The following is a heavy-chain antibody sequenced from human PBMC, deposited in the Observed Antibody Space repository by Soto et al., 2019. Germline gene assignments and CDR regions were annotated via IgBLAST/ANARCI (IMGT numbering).Heavy chain of an antibody. J-gene: IGHJ4*02. CDR3: AKMLYLYCSGGSCPTFDY. Sequence: EVQLLESGGGLVQPGGSLRLSCAASGFPFSSYAMSWVRQTPVKGLEWVSAISGSGGSTYYADSVKGRFTISRDNSKNTLYLQMNSLRAEDTAVYYCAKMLYLYCSGGSCPTFDYWGQGTLVTVSS. CDR1: GFPFSSYA. V-gene: IGHV3-23*01. D-gene: IGHD2-15*01. CDR2: ISGSGGST.